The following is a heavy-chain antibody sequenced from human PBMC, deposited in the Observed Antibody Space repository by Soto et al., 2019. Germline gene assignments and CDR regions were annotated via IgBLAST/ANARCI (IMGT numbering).Heavy chain of an antibody. J-gene: IGHJ5*02. Sequence: GGSLRLSCAASGFAFSTYGMNWVRQPPGKGLEWVSYISSGSSAIYYADSVKGRFTISRDNAKNSLYLQMNSLRDEDTAVYYCAREYYYDSGVYRSASPWGQGTLVTVSS. V-gene: IGHV3-48*02. CDR1: GFAFSTYG. CDR2: ISSGSSAI. CDR3: AREYYYDSGVYRSASP. D-gene: IGHD3-22*01.